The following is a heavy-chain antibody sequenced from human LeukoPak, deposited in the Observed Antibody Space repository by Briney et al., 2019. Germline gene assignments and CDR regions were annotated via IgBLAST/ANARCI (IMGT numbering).Heavy chain of an antibody. CDR1: GYTFTGYY. CDR2: INPNSGGT. D-gene: IGHD2-2*01. V-gene: IGHV1-2*02. CDR3: ARDEGYCSSTSCYGTPIQNYYFGY. J-gene: IGHJ4*02. Sequence: ASVKVSCKASGYTFTGYYMHWVRQAPGQGLEWMGWINPNSGGTNYAQKFQGRVTMTRDTSISTAYMELSRLRSDDTAVYYCARDEGYCSSTSCYGTPIQNYYFGYWGQGTLVTVSS.